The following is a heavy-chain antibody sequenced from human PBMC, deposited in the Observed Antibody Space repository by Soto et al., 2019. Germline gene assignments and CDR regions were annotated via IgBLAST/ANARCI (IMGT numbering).Heavy chain of an antibody. V-gene: IGHV4-34*01. J-gene: IGHJ6*03. D-gene: IGHD1-7*01. CDR2: INHSGST. Sequence: SETKSLTNAVYDLYISCFDLIWIRQKQGKGLEWIGEINHSGSTNYNPSLKSRVTISVDTSKNQFSLKLSSVTAADTAVYYCARGPRRSRNYDYYYYYYLDVWGKGTTVTVSS. CDR3: ARGPRRSRNYDYYYYYYLDV. CDR1: DLYISCFD.